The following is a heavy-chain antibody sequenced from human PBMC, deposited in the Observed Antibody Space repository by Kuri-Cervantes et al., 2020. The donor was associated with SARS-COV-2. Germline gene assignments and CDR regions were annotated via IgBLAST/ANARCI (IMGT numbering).Heavy chain of an antibody. J-gene: IGHJ4*02. V-gene: IGHV3-23*01. CDR3: AKDEGDLVVVPAATGY. CDR2: ISGSGGST. Sequence: GESLKISCAASGFTFSSYAMSWVRQAPGKGLEWVSAISGSGGSTYYADSVKGRFTISRDNSKNTLYLQMNSLRAEDTAVYYCAKDEGDLVVVPAATGYWGQGTLVTVSS. CDR1: GFTFSSYA. D-gene: IGHD2-2*01.